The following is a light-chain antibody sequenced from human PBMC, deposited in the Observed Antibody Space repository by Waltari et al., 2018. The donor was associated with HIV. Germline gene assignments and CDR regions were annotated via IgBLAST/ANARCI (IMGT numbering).Light chain of an antibody. J-gene: IGLJ3*02. Sequence: QSVLPQPPSVSGAPGQRVTISCTGSSSHIGAGYDVHWYQQLPGTAPNLLIYGNSNRPSGVPDRFSGSKSGTSASLAITGLQAEDEADYYCQSYDSSLSAWVFGGGTRLTVL. CDR3: QSYDSSLSAWV. CDR1: SSHIGAGYD. CDR2: GNS. V-gene: IGLV1-40*01.